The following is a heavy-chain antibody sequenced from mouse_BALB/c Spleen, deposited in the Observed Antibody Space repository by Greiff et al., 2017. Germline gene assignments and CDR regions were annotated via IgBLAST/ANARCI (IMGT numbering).Heavy chain of an antibody. CDR2: ISYSGST. CDR1: GYSITSDYA. Sequence: EVQRVESGPGLVKPSQSLSLTCTVTGYSITSDYAWNWIRQFPGNKLEWMGYISYSGSTSYNPSLKSRISITRDTSKNQFFLQLNSVTTEDTATYYCARSKKMGGYYAWFAYWGQGTLVTVSA. CDR3: ARSKKMGGYYAWFAY. J-gene: IGHJ3*01. V-gene: IGHV3-2*02. D-gene: IGHD2-3*01.